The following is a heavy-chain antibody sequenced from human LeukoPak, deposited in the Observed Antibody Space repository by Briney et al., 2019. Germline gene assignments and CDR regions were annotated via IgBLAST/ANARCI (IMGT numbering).Heavy chain of an antibody. J-gene: IGHJ3*02. CDR2: IYYSGST. Sequence: SETLSLTCTVSGGSISSSSYYWGWIRQPPGKGLEWIGSIYYSGSTYYNPSLKSRVTISVDTSKNQFSLKLSSVTAADTAVYYCATCIAVAGTRRAPGAFDIWGQGTMVTVSS. CDR1: GGSISSSSYY. CDR3: ATCIAVAGTRRAPGAFDI. V-gene: IGHV4-39*07. D-gene: IGHD6-19*01.